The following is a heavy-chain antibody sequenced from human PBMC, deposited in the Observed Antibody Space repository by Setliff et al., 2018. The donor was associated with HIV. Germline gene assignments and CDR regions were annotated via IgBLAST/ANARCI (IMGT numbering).Heavy chain of an antibody. D-gene: IGHD6-19*01. CDR1: GGSIRSGSYH. J-gene: IGHJ4*02. CDR3: ARAHTGGWSH. V-gene: IGHV4-61*09. CDR2: IYTTGST. Sequence: SETLSLTCTVAGGSIRSGSYHWTWIRQPAGKGLEWVGHIYTTGSTDYNPSLKSRVTISVDTSKNQFSLKLSSVTAADTAVYYCARAHTGGWSHWGQGTLVTVSS.